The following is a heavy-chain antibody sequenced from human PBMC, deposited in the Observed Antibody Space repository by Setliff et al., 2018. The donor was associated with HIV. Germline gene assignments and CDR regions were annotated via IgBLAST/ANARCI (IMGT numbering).Heavy chain of an antibody. CDR2: IYPSGTT. V-gene: IGHV4-39*01. CDR3: ARQEIGSSSYYYYMDV. D-gene: IGHD6-6*01. J-gene: IGHJ6*03. Sequence: PSETLSLTCSVSGDSMSSFSSYWGWIRQSPRKGLEWIGSIYPSGTTYYNPSLKSRGTISADTSKNQFSLKLSSVTAADTAVYFCARQEIGSSSYYYYMDVWGKGTTVTVSS. CDR1: GDSMSSFSSY.